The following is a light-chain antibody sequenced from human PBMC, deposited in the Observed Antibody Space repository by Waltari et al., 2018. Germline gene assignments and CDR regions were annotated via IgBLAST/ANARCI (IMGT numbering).Light chain of an antibody. CDR2: GAS. CDR3: QQSFSSPWT. V-gene: IGKV1-39*01. J-gene: IGKJ1*01. Sequence: DIQMTQSPSSLSASVGDTVTVTCRASQNIRTYLNWYQQKTAKAPKLLIYGASTLQRGVPSRFRGSASGTEFTLTVPHLQPDDFATYFCQQSFSSPWTFGQGTTVNI. CDR1: QNIRTY.